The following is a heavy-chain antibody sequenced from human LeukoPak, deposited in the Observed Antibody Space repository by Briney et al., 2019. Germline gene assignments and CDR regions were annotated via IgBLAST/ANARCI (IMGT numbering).Heavy chain of an antibody. Sequence: SETLSLTCTVSGGSIRSYYWSWVRQPAGKGLEWIGRISSSGSTDYNPSLKSRVTMSVDTSKNQFSLRLSSVTAADTAVYYCAREGRGSTPGYWVQGTLVTVSS. CDR2: ISSSGST. CDR1: GGSIRSYY. CDR3: AREGRGSTPGY. V-gene: IGHV4-4*07. J-gene: IGHJ4*02. D-gene: IGHD2-15*01.